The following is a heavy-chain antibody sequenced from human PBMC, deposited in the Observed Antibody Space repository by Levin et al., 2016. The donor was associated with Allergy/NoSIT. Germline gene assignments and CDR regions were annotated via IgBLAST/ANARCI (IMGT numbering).Heavy chain of an antibody. J-gene: IGHJ4*02. CDR3: ARVGHYDSSGVFDY. D-gene: IGHD3-22*01. Sequence: SVKVSCKASGGTFSSYAISWVRQAPGQGLEWMGGIIPILGIANYAQKFQGRVTITADESTSTAYMELSSLRSEDTAVYYCARVGHYDSSGVFDYWGQGTLVTVSS. V-gene: IGHV1-69*10. CDR1: GGTFSSYA. CDR2: IIPILGIA.